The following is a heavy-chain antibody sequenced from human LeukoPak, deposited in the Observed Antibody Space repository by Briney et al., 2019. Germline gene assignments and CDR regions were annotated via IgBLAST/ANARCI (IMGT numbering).Heavy chain of an antibody. CDR1: GFTFSNYG. J-gene: IGHJ3*02. CDR2: THTSVNYI. CDR3: ARGRSITLLRGVAMSDGFDI. Sequence: PGRSLRLSCAASGFTFSNYGTNCVRPAPGKGLEWVSFTHTSVNYIYYGDSVKGRFTISRDNAKNLVFLQMNGLRAEDTAVYYCARGRSITLLRGVAMSDGFDIWGQGAMVAVSS. D-gene: IGHD3-10*01. V-gene: IGHV3-21*01.